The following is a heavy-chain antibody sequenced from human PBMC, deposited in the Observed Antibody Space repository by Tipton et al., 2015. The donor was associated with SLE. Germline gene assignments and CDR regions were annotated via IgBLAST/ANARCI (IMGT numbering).Heavy chain of an antibody. J-gene: IGHJ3*02. D-gene: IGHD3-3*01. CDR1: GGSFSSDTYL. Sequence: TLSLTCTVSGGSFSSDTYLWGWIRQPPGKGLEWIGDIYYTGSTYYNPSLKSRVTISVDTSKNQFSLKLSSVTAADTAVYYCARVKNYDFWSGWAAFDIWGQGTMVTVSS. CDR3: ARVKNYDFWSGWAAFDI. CDR2: IYYTGST. V-gene: IGHV4-39*07.